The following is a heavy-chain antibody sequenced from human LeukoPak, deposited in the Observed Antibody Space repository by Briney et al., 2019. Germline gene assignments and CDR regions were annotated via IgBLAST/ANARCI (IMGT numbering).Heavy chain of an antibody. V-gene: IGHV3-15*01. CDR2: IKSKTDGGTT. CDR1: GFTFSNAW. J-gene: IGHJ1*01. CDR3: TTDPTRGWWSKDLTEYFQH. D-gene: IGHD2-15*01. Sequence: GGSLRLSCAASGFTFSNAWMSWVRQAPGKGLEWVGRIKSKTDGGTTDYAAPVKGRFTISRDDSKNTLYLQMNSLKTEDTAVYYRTTDPTRGWWSKDLTEYFQHWGQGTLVTVSS.